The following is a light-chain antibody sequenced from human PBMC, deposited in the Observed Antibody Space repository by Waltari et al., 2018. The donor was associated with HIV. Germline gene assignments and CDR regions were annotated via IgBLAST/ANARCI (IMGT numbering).Light chain of an antibody. CDR1: NY. V-gene: IGLV1-40*01. Sequence: NYVYLYRHLPGTAPKLLIYANINRPSGVPDRFSGSKSGSSASLAITGLQAEDEAHYYCQSFDSSLTTSGVIFGGGTKLTVL. CDR3: QSFDSSLTTSGVI. J-gene: IGLJ2*01. CDR2: ANI.